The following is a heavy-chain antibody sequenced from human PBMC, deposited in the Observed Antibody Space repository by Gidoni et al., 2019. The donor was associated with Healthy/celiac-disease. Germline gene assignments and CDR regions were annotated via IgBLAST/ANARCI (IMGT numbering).Heavy chain of an antibody. V-gene: IGHV3-9*01. D-gene: IGHD4-4*01. CDR1: GFTFEDHA. Sequence: EVQLVESGGGLVQPGRSLRLSCAASGFTFEDHAMHWVRQAPGQGLEWVSGISWNSGSIGYADSVKGRFTISRDNAKNSLYLQMNSLRAEDTALYYCAKSPLGSVTDPHGENWFDPWGQGTLVTVSS. CDR3: AKSPLGSVTDPHGENWFDP. CDR2: ISWNSGSI. J-gene: IGHJ5*02.